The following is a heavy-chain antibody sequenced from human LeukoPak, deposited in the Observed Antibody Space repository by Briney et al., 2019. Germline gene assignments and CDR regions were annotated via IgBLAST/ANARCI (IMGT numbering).Heavy chain of an antibody. CDR2: INTNTGNP. CDR1: GYTFTTYA. J-gene: IGHJ4*02. CDR3: AITMYYYGSGSYYEIPVGFDY. V-gene: IGHV7-4-1*02. Sequence: GASVKVSCKASGYTFTTYAMNWVRQAPGQGLEWMGWINTNTGNPTYAQGFTGRFVFSLDTSVSTAYLQISSLKAEDTGVYYCAITMYYYGSGSYYEIPVGFDYWGQGTLVTVSS. D-gene: IGHD3-10*01.